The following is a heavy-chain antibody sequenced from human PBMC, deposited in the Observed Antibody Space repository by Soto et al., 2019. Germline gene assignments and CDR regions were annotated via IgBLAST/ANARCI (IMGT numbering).Heavy chain of an antibody. V-gene: IGHV4-30-4*08. CDR3: PRMSYFYHKWYFDH. CDR2: IYYSGRT. Sequence: PSAPLSLTCPVSGGSIRSGGYYWSWIRQHPGTGLEWIGSIYYSGRTDYNPSLKSRVSMSVDTSQNQFTLKLNSGTAADTGAYYCPRMSYFYHKWYFDHWGRGTLVTVSS. CDR1: GGSIRSGGYY. D-gene: IGHD3-22*01. J-gene: IGHJ2*01.